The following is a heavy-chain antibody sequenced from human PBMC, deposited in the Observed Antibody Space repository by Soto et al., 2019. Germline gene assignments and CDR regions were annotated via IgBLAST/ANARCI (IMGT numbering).Heavy chain of an antibody. CDR3: ARDLRPSPGLPHFDY. CDR1: GYTFTSYG. Sequence: GASVKVSCKVSGYTFTSYGISWVRQAPGQGLEWMGWISAYNGNTNYAQKLQGRVTMTTDTSTSTAYMELRSLRSDDTAVYYCARDLRPSPGLPHFDYPGQPTLVTVSS. V-gene: IGHV1-18*01. CDR2: ISAYNGNT. J-gene: IGHJ4*02. D-gene: IGHD5-12*01.